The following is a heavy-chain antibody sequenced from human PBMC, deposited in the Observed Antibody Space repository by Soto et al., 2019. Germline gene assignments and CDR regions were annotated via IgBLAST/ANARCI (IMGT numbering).Heavy chain of an antibody. Sequence: VGSLRLSWASSGFTFSSYAMSLVRQAPWKGLEWVSAISGSGGSTYYADSVKGRFTISRDNSKNTLYLQMNSLRAEDTAVYYCAKDLLLGYSTNGVCYSDYWGQGTLVTFSS. CDR2: ISGSGGST. J-gene: IGHJ4*02. CDR3: AKDLLLGYSTNGVCYSDY. D-gene: IGHD2-8*01. CDR1: GFTFSSYA. V-gene: IGHV3-23*01.